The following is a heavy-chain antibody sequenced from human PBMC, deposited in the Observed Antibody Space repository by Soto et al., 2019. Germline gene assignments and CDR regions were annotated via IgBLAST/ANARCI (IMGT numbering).Heavy chain of an antibody. Sequence: PGGSLRLSCAASGFTFSTYWMSWVRQAPGKGLEWVANINQDGSARFYVDSVKGRFTISRDSAKNSLYLQMNSLRAEDTAVYYCALGAKRFFDWALDYWGEGT. CDR2: INQDGSAR. J-gene: IGHJ4*02. V-gene: IGHV3-7*01. CDR3: ALGAKRFFDWALDY. D-gene: IGHD3-9*01. CDR1: GFTFSTYW.